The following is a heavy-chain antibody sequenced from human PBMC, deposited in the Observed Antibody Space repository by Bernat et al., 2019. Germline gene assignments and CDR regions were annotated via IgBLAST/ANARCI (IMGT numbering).Heavy chain of an antibody. V-gene: IGHV3-30-3*01. CDR2: ISYDGSNK. CDR3: ARVGVQLWFNDAFDI. Sequence: QVQLVESGGGVVQPGRSLRLSCAASGFTFSSYAMHWVRQAPGKGLEWVAVISYDGSNKYYADSVKGRFTISRDNAKNSLYLQMNSLRAEDTAVYYCARVGVQLWFNDAFDIWGQGTMVTVSS. J-gene: IGHJ3*02. D-gene: IGHD5-18*01. CDR1: GFTFSSYA.